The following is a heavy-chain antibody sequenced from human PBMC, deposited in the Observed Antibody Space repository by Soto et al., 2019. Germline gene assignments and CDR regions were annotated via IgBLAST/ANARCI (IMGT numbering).Heavy chain of an antibody. CDR1: GLTFSSYG. J-gene: IGHJ4*02. V-gene: IGHV3-30*03. CDR2: ISYDGSNN. D-gene: IGHD3-10*01. CDR3: ARWFGAFDY. Sequence: QVQLVESGGGVIQPGRSLRLSCAASGLTFSSYGLPALLQSPGKGLEWVAVISYDGSNNYYAASVKGRFTICRDNSKNTVYLQMNSLRSEDTAVYYCARWFGAFDYWGQGALVTVAS.